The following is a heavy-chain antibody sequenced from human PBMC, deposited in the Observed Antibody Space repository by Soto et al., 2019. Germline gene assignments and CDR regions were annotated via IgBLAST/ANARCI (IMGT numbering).Heavy chain of an antibody. V-gene: IGHV3-64D*08. Sequence: GGSLRLSCSASGFTFSSYAMHWVRQAPGKGLEYVSAISSNGGSTYYADSVKGRFTISRDNSKNTLYLQMSSLRAEDTAVYYCVKFYRSCHGLLGCFDYWGQGTLVTVSS. J-gene: IGHJ4*02. CDR1: GFTFSSYA. CDR3: VKFYRSCHGLLGCFDY. CDR2: ISSNGGST. D-gene: IGHD6-13*01.